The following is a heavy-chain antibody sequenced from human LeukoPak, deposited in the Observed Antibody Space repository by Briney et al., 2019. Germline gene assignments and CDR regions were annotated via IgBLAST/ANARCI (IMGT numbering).Heavy chain of an antibody. V-gene: IGHV3-74*01. CDR1: GFTFRTYW. CDR2: INEDRSIT. J-gene: IGHJ4*02. CDR3: GRDLGGRSGY. D-gene: IGHD1-26*01. Sequence: GGSLRLSCAVSGFTFRTYWMHWVRQVPGEGLVWVSRINEDRSITNYADSVKGRFSISRDNAKNTLYLQMNSLRAEDTAVYYCGRDLGGRSGYWGQGTLVTVSS.